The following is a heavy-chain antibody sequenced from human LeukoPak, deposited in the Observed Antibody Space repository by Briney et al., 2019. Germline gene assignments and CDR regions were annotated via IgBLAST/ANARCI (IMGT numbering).Heavy chain of an antibody. CDR1: GFTFDDYA. J-gene: IGHJ2*01. D-gene: IGHD3-16*01. CDR2: IIWNSGSI. CDR3: AKDIKVDYVWGTPISEGWYFDL. Sequence: PGRSLRLSCAASGFTFDDYAMHWVRQAPGKGLEWVSGIIWNSGSIGYADSVKGRFTISRDNAKNSLYLQMNSLRAEDTALYYCAKDIKVDYVWGTPISEGWYFDLWGRGTLVTVSS. V-gene: IGHV3-9*01.